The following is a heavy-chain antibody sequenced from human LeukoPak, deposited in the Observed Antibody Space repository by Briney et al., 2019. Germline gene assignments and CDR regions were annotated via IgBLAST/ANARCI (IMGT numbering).Heavy chain of an antibody. CDR1: GFTFSSYG. D-gene: IGHD6-13*01. CDR3: ARSLGRQQLGNWFDP. J-gene: IGHJ5*02. V-gene: IGHV3-48*04. Sequence: GGSLRLSCAASGFTFSSYGMNWVRQAPGKGLEWVSYISSSSSNKYYADSVKGRFTISRDNAKNSLYLQMNSLRAEDTAVYYCARSLGRQQLGNWFDPWGQGTLVTVSS. CDR2: ISSSSSNK.